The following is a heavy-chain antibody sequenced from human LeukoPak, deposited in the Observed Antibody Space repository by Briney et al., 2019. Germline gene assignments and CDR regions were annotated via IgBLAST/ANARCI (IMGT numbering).Heavy chain of an antibody. CDR3: ARDVSDYHILTAYTSDMAY. J-gene: IGHJ4*02. CDR1: GYTFTSYG. V-gene: IGHV1-2*02. Sequence: ASVKVSCKASGYTFTSYGISWVRQAPGQGLEWMGWINPNSGGTNYAQKFQGRVTMTRDTSISTAYMGLSRLRSDDTAVYYCARDVSDYHILTAYTSDMAYWGQGTLVTVSS. CDR2: INPNSGGT. D-gene: IGHD3-9*01.